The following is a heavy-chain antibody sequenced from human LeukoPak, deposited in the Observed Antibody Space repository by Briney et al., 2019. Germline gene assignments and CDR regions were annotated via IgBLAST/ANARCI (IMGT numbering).Heavy chain of an antibody. Sequence: PGGSLRLSCAASGFTFSTYSMNWVRQAPGKGLVWVSAITSSSSNIYYADSVKGRFTISRDNAKNSPYLQMNSLRAEDTAVYYCARSNLNDYWGQGTLVTVSS. CDR1: GFTFSTYS. CDR3: ARSNLNDY. J-gene: IGHJ4*02. CDR2: ITSSSSNI. V-gene: IGHV3-21*01. D-gene: IGHD2/OR15-2a*01.